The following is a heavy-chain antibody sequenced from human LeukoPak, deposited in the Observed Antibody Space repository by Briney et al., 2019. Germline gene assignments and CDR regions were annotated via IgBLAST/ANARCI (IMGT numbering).Heavy chain of an antibody. CDR2: VIGSYT. Sequence: GGSLRLSCAASGFTFSSYVMSWVRQAPGEGLEWVSAVIGSYTYYADSVKGRFTISRDNSKNTLFLEMNSLRAGDTAVYYCAKGSSSSRPYHFDSWGLGTLVIVSS. V-gene: IGHV3-23*01. J-gene: IGHJ4*02. D-gene: IGHD2-2*01. CDR3: AKGSSSSRPYHFDS. CDR1: GFTFSSYV.